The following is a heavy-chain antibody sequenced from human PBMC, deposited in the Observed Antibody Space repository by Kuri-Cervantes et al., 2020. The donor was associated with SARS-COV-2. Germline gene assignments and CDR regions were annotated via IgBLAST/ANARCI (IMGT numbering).Heavy chain of an antibody. CDR1: GFTFSSYS. V-gene: IGHV3-21*01. CDR3: ARGISYSGYDLDY. Sequence: GESLKISCAASGFTFSSYSMNWVRQAPGKGLEWVSSISSSSSSYIYYADSVKGRFTISRDNAKNSLYLQMNSLRAEDTAVYYCARGISYSGYDLDYWGQGTLVTVSS. J-gene: IGHJ4*02. CDR2: ISSSSSSYI. D-gene: IGHD5-12*01.